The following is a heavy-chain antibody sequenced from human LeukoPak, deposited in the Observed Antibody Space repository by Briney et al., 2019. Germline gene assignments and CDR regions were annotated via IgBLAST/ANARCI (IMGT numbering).Heavy chain of an antibody. CDR1: GFTFSSYG. CDR3: AKDGEDIVVVPAAIRIDYYYYMDV. CDR2: IRYDGSNK. Sequence: PGRSLRLSCAASGFTFSSYGMHWVRQAPGKGLEWVAFIRYDGSNKYYADSVKGRFTISRDNSKNTLYLQMNSLRAEDTAVYYCAKDGEDIVVVPAAIRIDYYYYMDVWGKGTTVTVSS. D-gene: IGHD2-2*01. J-gene: IGHJ6*03. V-gene: IGHV3-30*02.